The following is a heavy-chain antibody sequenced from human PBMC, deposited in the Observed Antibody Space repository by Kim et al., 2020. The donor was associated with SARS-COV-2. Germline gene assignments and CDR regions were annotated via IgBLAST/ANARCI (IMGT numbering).Heavy chain of an antibody. CDR2: IYPSSGGT. CDR3: VREGQWLNSFDY. J-gene: IGHJ4*02. CDR1: GYDFIGYY. V-gene: IGHV1-2*02. D-gene: IGHD6-19*01. Sequence: ASVKVSCKASGYDFIGYYLHWVRLAPGQGLEWMGWIYPSSGGTNYAQKFQGRVTMTRDTSMNTVYMELSRLKSDDTAVFYCVREGQWLNSFDYWGQGTLVTVSS.